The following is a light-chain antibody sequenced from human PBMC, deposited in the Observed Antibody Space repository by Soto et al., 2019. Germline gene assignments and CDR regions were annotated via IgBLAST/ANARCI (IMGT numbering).Light chain of an antibody. CDR3: QQYYEYPWT. V-gene: IGKV1-5*01. J-gene: IGKJ1*01. CDR1: QRIITW. Sequence: DIQMTQSPSTLSASVGDRVTITCRASQRIITWLAWYQQKPGVAPNLLIYDASSLQSGVPSRFTGGGSGTEFPLTISSLQPEDFATYYCQQYYEYPWTGGQGTKVDIK. CDR2: DAS.